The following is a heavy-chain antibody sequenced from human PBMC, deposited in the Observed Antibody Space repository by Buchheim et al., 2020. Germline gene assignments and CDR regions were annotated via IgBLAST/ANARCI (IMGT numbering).Heavy chain of an antibody. Sequence: EVQLVESGGGLVQPGGSLRLSCAASGFTFSSYSMNWVRQAPGKGLEWVSYISSSSSTIYYADSVKGRFTISSDNAKNSLYLQMNNLRAEDTAVYYCARDLIPAAISWFDPWGQGTL. CDR3: ARDLIPAAISWFDP. J-gene: IGHJ5*02. CDR2: ISSSSSTI. V-gene: IGHV3-48*04. CDR1: GFTFSSYS. D-gene: IGHD2-2*02.